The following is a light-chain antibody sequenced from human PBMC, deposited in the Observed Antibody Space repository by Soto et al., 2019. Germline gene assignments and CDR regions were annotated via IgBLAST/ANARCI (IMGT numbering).Light chain of an antibody. CDR2: AAS. V-gene: IGKV1-39*01. J-gene: IGKJ2*01. CDR1: QSINIY. CDR3: QQSYRSPYT. Sequence: IPLTPSPSSLSASVGDRVTVTCRGSQSINIYLNWYQQKPGKAPTLLIYAASSLQSGVPSRFSGGGSRTDFTLTISSLQPEDFATYYCQQSYRSPYTFGQGTKLEI.